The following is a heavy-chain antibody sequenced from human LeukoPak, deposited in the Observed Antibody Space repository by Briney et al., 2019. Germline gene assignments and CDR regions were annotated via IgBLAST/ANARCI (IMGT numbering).Heavy chain of an antibody. J-gene: IGHJ6*02. CDR3: AKSVSPTWSYYYYGMDV. CDR1: GFTFSSYW. D-gene: IGHD5/OR15-5a*01. V-gene: IGHV3-74*01. Sequence: PGGSLRLSCAASGFTFSSYWMNWVRQAPGKGLVWVSRIASDGSSTTYADSVKGRFSISRDNAKNTLYLQMNSLRVEDTAVYSCAKSVSPTWSYYYYGMDVWGQGTTVTVSS. CDR2: IASDGSST.